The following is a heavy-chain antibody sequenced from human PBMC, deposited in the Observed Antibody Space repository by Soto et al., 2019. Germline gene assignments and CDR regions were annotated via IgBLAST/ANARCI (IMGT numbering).Heavy chain of an antibody. V-gene: IGHV3-15*07. CDR3: TTYPTMYGDRIDY. Sequence: EVQLVESGGGLVKPGGSLRLSCAASGFTFSNAWMNWVRQAPGKGLEWVGRIKSKTDGGTTDYAAPVKGRFTISRDDSKNTLYLQMNSLKTEDTAVYYCTTYPTMYGDRIDYWGQGTLVTVSS. CDR1: GFTFSNAW. D-gene: IGHD4-17*01. CDR2: IKSKTDGGTT. J-gene: IGHJ4*02.